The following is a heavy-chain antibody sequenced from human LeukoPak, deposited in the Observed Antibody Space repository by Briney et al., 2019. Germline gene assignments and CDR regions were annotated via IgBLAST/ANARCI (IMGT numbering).Heavy chain of an antibody. CDR1: GFTVSSNY. CDR3: ARVWAYCSSTSCRQAGIDY. V-gene: IGHV3-53*01. CDR2: IYSGGST. D-gene: IGHD2-2*01. J-gene: IGHJ4*02. Sequence: SGGSLRLSCAASGFTVSSNYMSWVRQAPGKGLEWVSVIYSGGSTYYADSVKGRFTISRDNSKNTLYLQMNSLRAEDTAVYYCARVWAYCSSTSCRQAGIDYWGQGTLVTVSS.